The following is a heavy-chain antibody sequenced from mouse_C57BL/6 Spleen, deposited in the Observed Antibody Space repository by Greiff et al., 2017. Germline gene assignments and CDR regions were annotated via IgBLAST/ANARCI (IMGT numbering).Heavy chain of an antibody. CDR2: ISSGSSTI. CDR3: ARGGYYDDYFDY. V-gene: IGHV5-17*01. D-gene: IGHD2-3*01. Sequence: EVQVVESGGGLVKPGGSLKLSCAASGFTFSDYGMHWVRQAPEKGLERVAYISSGSSTIYYADTVKGRFTISRDNAKNTLFLQMTSLRSEDTAMYYCARGGYYDDYFDYWGQGTTLTVSS. J-gene: IGHJ2*01. CDR1: GFTFSDYG.